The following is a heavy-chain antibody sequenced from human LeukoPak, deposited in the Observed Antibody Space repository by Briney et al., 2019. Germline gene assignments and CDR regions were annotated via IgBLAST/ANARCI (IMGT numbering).Heavy chain of an antibody. V-gene: IGHV5-51*01. D-gene: IGHD6-19*01. CDR1: GYSLTSYW. Sequence: GESLKISCKGSGYSLTSYWIGWVRQMPGKGLEWMGIIYPGDSDTRYSPSFQGQVTISADKSISTAYLQWSSLKASDTAMYYCARHGAYSSGLGIPYYFDYWGQGTLVTVSS. CDR2: IYPGDSDT. J-gene: IGHJ4*02. CDR3: ARHGAYSSGLGIPYYFDY.